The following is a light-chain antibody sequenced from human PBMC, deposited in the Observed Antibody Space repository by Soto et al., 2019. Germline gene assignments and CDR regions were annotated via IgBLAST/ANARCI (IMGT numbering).Light chain of an antibody. CDR1: SSDVGGYNY. CDR2: DVS. J-gene: IGLJ3*02. CDR3: CSSAGTSTSV. V-gene: IGLV2-11*01. Sequence: QSALTQPRSVSGSPGQSVTISCTGTSSDVGGYNYVSWYQQHPGKAPKLMISDVSKRPSGVPDRFSGSKSGNTASLTISGLQAEDEADYYCCSSAGTSTSVFGGGTKLTVL.